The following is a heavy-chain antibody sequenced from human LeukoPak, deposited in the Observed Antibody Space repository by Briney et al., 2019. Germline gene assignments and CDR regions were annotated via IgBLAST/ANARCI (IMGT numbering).Heavy chain of an antibody. CDR3: ARFGIVGATRGAPYYYYGMDV. D-gene: IGHD1-26*01. CDR2: INHSGST. V-gene: IGHV4-34*01. J-gene: IGHJ6*02. CDR1: GGSFSGYY. Sequence: SETLSLTCAVYGGSFSGYYWSWIRQPPGKGLEWIGEINHSGSTNYNPSLKSRVTISVDTSKNQFSLKLGSVTAADTAVYYCARFGIVGATRGAPYYYYGMDVWGQGTTVTVSS.